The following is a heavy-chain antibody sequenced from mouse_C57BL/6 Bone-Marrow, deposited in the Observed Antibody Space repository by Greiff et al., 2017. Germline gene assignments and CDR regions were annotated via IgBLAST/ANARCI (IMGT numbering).Heavy chain of an antibody. V-gene: IGHV1-26*01. D-gene: IGHD1-1*01. J-gene: IGHJ4*01. Sequence: VQLQQSGPELVKPGASVKISCKASGYTFTDYYMNWVKQSHGKSLEWIGDINPNNGGTSYNQKFKGKATLTVDKSSSTAYMELRSLTSEDSADYYCASWDYGSSSYAVDYWGQGTSVTVSS. CDR3: ASWDYGSSSYAVDY. CDR1: GYTFTDYY. CDR2: INPNNGGT.